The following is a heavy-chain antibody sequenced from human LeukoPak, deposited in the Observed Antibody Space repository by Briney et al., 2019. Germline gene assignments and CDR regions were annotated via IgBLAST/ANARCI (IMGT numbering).Heavy chain of an antibody. D-gene: IGHD5-24*01. CDR2: IYPGDSDT. Sequence: GGAPKISCKGSGFRFTSYWIGWVRPMPGKGLEGMRIIYPGDSDTRFSPSCQGQVPISADKPISTAFLTWRTPQASDTAMYYCASQRWLQSRAAFDIWGQGTMVTVSS. CDR1: GFRFTSYW. V-gene: IGHV5-51*01. J-gene: IGHJ3*02. CDR3: ASQRWLQSRAAFDI.